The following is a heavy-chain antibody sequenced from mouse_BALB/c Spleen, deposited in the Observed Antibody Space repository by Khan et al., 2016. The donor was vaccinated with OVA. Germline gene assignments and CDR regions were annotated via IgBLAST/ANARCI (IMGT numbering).Heavy chain of an antibody. J-gene: IGHJ3*01. CDR3: PVRGSLGFSY. CDR2: IYPNKGGP. CDR1: GYTFTDYN. Sequence: VQLQQSGPELVKPGASVKIPCKASGYTFTDYNMDWVKQRHGKSREWIGDIYPNKGGPIYNQTFKGKATLNVDKSSSTAYMELRSLTSADTAVCFCPVRGSLGFSYWVQGPLVTLSA. V-gene: IGHV1-18*01. D-gene: IGHD2-14*01.